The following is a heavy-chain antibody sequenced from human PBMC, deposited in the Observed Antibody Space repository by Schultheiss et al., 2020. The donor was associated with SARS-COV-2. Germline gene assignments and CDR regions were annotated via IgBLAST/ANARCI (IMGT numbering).Heavy chain of an antibody. CDR2: ISSSSSYI. V-gene: IGHV3-21*05. Sequence: GESLKISCAASGFTFSSYEMNWVRQAPGKGLEWVSYISSSSSYIYYADSVKGRFTISRDNAKNSLYLQMNSLRAEDTAVYYCAHGVWSGYYTPRSDWYFDLWGRGTLVTVSS. J-gene: IGHJ2*01. D-gene: IGHD3-3*01. CDR1: GFTFSSYE. CDR3: AHGVWSGYYTPRSDWYFDL.